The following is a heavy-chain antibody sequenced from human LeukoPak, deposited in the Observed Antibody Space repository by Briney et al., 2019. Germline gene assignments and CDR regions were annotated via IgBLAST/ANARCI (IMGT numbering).Heavy chain of an antibody. Sequence: GGSLRLSCAASGFTFSSYSMNWVRQAPGKGLEWVSSISSSSSYIYYADSVKGRFTISRDNSKNTLYLQMNSLRAEDTAVYYCARVGALEVRLYYYGMDVWGQGTTVTVSS. CDR3: ARVGALEVRLYYYGMDV. J-gene: IGHJ6*02. V-gene: IGHV3-21*01. CDR1: GFTFSSYS. CDR2: ISSSSSYI. D-gene: IGHD2-8*02.